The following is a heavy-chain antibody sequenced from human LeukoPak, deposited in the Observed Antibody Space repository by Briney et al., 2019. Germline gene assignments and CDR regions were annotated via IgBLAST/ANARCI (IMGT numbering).Heavy chain of an antibody. V-gene: IGHV4-61*03. Sequence: HSEALSLTCNVSGGSVSSGTYYWSWIRQPPGRGLEWLGYIYYSGSTTYNPSPKSRLTISVDTSKNHCSLQLSSVTTADTAVYYCTTSTNLEAFDIWGQGTMVTVSS. D-gene: IGHD2-8*01. CDR2: IYYSGST. J-gene: IGHJ3*02. CDR3: TTSTNLEAFDI. CDR1: GGSVSSGTYY.